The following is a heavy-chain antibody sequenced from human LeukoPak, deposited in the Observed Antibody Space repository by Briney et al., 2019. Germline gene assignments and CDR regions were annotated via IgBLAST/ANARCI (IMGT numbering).Heavy chain of an antibody. V-gene: IGHV3-23*01. CDR1: GFTFSSYA. CDR2: IPGSGGAT. CDR3: ARARPWDSSRSYYFGMDV. Sequence: GGSLRLSCAASGFTFSSYAIRWVRQAPGTGLEWVSSIPGSGGATYYADSVRGRFSISRDSSKNTVYLQMNSLRDEDTAVYYCARARPWDSSRSYYFGMDVWGHGTTVTVSS. J-gene: IGHJ6*02. D-gene: IGHD3-22*01.